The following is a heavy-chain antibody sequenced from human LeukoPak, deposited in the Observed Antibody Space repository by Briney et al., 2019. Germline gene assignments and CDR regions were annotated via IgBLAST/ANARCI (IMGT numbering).Heavy chain of an antibody. CDR2: INPNLGDT. CDR3: AKDQGGYDIVTGSYIGVPDH. V-gene: IGHV1-2*02. Sequence: GASVKVSCRASGYIFTEYHIHWLRQAPGQGPEWMGWINPNLGDTKYGQKFQGRVTLTRDTPVSTAYMEMSALTSDDAAIYYCAKDQGGYDIVTGSYIGVPDHWGQGTLVSVSS. CDR1: GYIFTEYH. D-gene: IGHD3-9*01. J-gene: IGHJ5*02.